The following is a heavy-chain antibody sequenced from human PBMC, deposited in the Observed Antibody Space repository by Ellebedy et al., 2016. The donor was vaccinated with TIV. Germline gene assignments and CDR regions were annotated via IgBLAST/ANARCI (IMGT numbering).Heavy chain of an antibody. CDR3: AKDRGYGSGRSPDY. V-gene: IGHV3-74*01. D-gene: IGHD3-10*01. Sequence: LSLTXXASGFTFRASWMHWVRQAPGKGLVWVSRIHPDGSDTTYADSVKGRFTISRDNAKNTLYLQMNSLRAEDTAVYYCAKDRGYGSGRSPDYWGQGTLVTVSS. CDR1: GFTFRASW. CDR2: IHPDGSDT. J-gene: IGHJ4*02.